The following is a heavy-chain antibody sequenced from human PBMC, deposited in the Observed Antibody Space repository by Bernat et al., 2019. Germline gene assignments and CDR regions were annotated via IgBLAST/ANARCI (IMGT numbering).Heavy chain of an antibody. J-gene: IGHJ6*03. CDR2: IYYSGST. V-gene: IGHV4-39*01. CDR1: GGSISSSSYY. CDR3: ARHGPDDYYDFWSGLLLPVYYMDV. Sequence: QLQLQESGPGLVKPSETLSLTCTVSGGSISSSSYYWGWIRQPPGKGLEWIGSIYYSGSTYYNPSLKSRVTISVDTSKNQFSLKLSSVTAADTAVYYCARHGPDDYYDFWSGLLLPVYYMDVWGKGTTVTVSS. D-gene: IGHD3-3*01.